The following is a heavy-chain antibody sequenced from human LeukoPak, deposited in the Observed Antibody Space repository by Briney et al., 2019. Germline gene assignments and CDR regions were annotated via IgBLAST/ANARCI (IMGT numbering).Heavy chain of an antibody. Sequence: GGSLRLSCAASGFTFSSYGMHWVRQAPGKGLEWVAVISYDGSNKYYADSVKGRFTISRDNSENTLYLQMNSLRAEDTAVYYCAKDTDTAMVNNYFDYWGQGTLVTVSS. J-gene: IGHJ4*02. CDR1: GFTFSSYG. V-gene: IGHV3-30*18. CDR2: ISYDGSNK. D-gene: IGHD5-18*01. CDR3: AKDTDTAMVNNYFDY.